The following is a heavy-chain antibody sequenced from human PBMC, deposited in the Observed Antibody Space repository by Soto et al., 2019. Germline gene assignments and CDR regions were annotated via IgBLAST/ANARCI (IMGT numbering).Heavy chain of an antibody. D-gene: IGHD4-17*01. CDR1: GGTFDNYA. CDR3: ARGPRGRIRHFEY. J-gene: IGHJ4*02. Sequence: QVQLVQSGAEVKKPGSSVTVSCKASGGTFDNYAINWVRQAPGQGLEWVGGIIPMFGTTDYAQKFQGRVTITADADGSASTVYMDKSTLRSNDTAVYYCARGPRGRIRHFEYWGQGTLVTVSS. CDR2: IIPMFGTT. V-gene: IGHV1-69*01.